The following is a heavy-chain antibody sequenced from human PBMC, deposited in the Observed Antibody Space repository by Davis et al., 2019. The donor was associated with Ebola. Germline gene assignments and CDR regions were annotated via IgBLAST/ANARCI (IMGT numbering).Heavy chain of an antibody. CDR3: AKESSIPAAGTGYYFDY. CDR2: ISYDGSTK. D-gene: IGHD6-13*01. CDR1: GFTFSTYG. Sequence: GESLKISCAAPGFTFSTYGMHGVRQAPGKGLEWVAVISYDGSTKYYADSVKGRFTISGDNSKNTLYLQMNSLRAEDTAVYYCAKESSIPAAGTGYYFDYWGQGTLVTVSS. J-gene: IGHJ4*02. V-gene: IGHV3-30*18.